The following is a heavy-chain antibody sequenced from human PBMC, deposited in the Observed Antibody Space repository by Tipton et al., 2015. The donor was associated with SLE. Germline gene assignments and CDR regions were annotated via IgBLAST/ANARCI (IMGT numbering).Heavy chain of an antibody. D-gene: IGHD6-19*01. CDR3: ARQGYSSGHNWLDP. CDR2: VYYSGRT. Sequence: TLSLTCTVSGGFVSNSNYYWAWIRQPPGKGLEWIGSVYYSGRTYYSTSLKSRFTISVDTSKNHFSLRLSSVTAADTALYYCARQGYSSGHNWLDPWGQGTLVSVSS. J-gene: IGHJ5*02. V-gene: IGHV4-39*01. CDR1: GGFVSNSNYY.